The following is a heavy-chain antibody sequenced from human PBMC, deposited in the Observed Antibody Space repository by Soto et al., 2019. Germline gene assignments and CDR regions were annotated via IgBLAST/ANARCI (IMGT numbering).Heavy chain of an antibody. CDR3: ASHVAAAGRSPYYFDY. CDR1: GGSFSGYY. Sequence: LSLTCAVYGGSFSGYYWSWIRQPPGKGLEWIGEINHSGSTNYNPSLKSRVTISVDTSKNQFSLKLSSVTAADTAVYYCASHVAAAGRSPYYFDYWGQGTLVTVSS. D-gene: IGHD6-13*01. V-gene: IGHV4-34*01. J-gene: IGHJ4*02. CDR2: INHSGST.